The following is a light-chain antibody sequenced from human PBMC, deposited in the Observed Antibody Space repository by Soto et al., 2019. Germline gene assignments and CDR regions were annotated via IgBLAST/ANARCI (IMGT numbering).Light chain of an antibody. CDR3: QQSYSTPWT. Sequence: DIQMTQSPSSLSASVRDRVTITCRASQSISSYLNWYQQKPGKAPNLLIYGASSLQSGVPSRFSGSGSGTDFTLTISSLQPEDFATYYCQQSYSTPWTFGRGTKGYIK. CDR2: GAS. CDR1: QSISSY. V-gene: IGKV1-39*01. J-gene: IGKJ1*01.